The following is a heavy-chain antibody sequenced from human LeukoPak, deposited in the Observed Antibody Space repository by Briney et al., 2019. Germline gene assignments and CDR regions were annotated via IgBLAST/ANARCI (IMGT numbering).Heavy chain of an antibody. V-gene: IGHV3-9*01. D-gene: IGHD3-3*01. J-gene: IGHJ6*02. Sequence: GRSLRLSCAASGFTFDDYAMHWVRQAPGKGLEWVSGISWNSGSIGYADSVKGRFTISRDNAKNSLYLQMNSLRTEDTASYYCAKGLRFLEWLFPEENYYYYGMDVWGQGTTVTVSS. CDR2: ISWNSGSI. CDR3: AKGLRFLEWLFPEENYYYYGMDV. CDR1: GFTFDDYA.